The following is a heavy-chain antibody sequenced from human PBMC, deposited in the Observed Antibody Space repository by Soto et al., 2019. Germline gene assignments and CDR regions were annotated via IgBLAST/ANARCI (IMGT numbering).Heavy chain of an antibody. Sequence: QVQLVQSGAEVKKPGASVKVSCKASGYTFTSYGISWVRQAPGQGLEWMGWLSAYNGNTNYAQKLQGRVTMTTDTTTSTAYMELRSLRSDDTAVYYCARDSRDYYGSWYGMDVWGQGTTVTVSS. J-gene: IGHJ6*02. CDR1: GYTFTSYG. V-gene: IGHV1-18*04. D-gene: IGHD3-10*01. CDR2: LSAYNGNT. CDR3: ARDSRDYYGSWYGMDV.